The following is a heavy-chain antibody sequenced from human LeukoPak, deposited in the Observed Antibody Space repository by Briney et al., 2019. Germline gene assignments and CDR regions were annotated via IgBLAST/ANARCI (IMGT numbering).Heavy chain of an antibody. D-gene: IGHD3-16*01. CDR2: IRYDGSNK. V-gene: IGHV3-30*02. J-gene: IGHJ5*02. CDR3: ARLTPNWFDP. Sequence: PGGSLRLSCAASGFTFSSYGMHWVRQAPGKGLAWVAFIRYDGSNKYYADSVKGRFTISRDNSKNTLYLQMNSLRAEDTAVYYCARLTPNWFDPWGQGTLVTVSS. CDR1: GFTFSSYG.